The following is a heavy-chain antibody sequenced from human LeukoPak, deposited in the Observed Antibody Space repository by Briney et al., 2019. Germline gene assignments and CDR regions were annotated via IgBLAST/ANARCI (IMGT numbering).Heavy chain of an antibody. Sequence: PSETLSLTCTVSGGSFSSHYWSWIRQPPGKGLEWVGYISYSGSTNYNPSLKSRATISVDTSKNQFSLKLSSVTAADTAVYYCARESGGITMIVVVTADAFDIWGQGTMVTVSS. CDR1: GGSFSSHY. CDR2: ISYSGST. CDR3: ARESGGITMIVVVTADAFDI. D-gene: IGHD3-22*01. J-gene: IGHJ3*02. V-gene: IGHV4-59*11.